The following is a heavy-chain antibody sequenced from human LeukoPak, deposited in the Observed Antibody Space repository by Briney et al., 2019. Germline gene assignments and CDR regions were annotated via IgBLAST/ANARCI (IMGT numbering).Heavy chain of an antibody. CDR1: GFTFDDYG. J-gene: IGHJ3*01. CDR3: SAGEGYYDSSDYYSAWAFNV. CDR2: SNWNGANT. V-gene: IGHV3-20*04. D-gene: IGHD3-22*01. Sequence: PGESLRLSCAASGFTFDDYGMSWVRQAPGKGLEWVSGSNWNGANTGYADSVQGRFTISRDNAKNSLYLQMNSLRAEDTAVYYCSAGEGYYDSSDYYSAWAFNVWGQGTMVTVSS.